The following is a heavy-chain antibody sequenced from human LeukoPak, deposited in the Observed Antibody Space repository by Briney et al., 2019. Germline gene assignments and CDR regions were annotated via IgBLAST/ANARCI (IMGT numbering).Heavy chain of an antibody. D-gene: IGHD3-22*01. CDR3: ARLPTPYYYDSSGYYFDY. Sequence: GESLKISCKGSGYSFTSYWIGWVRQMPGKGLEWMGIIYPGDSDTRCSPSFQGQVTISADKSISTAYLQWSSLKASDTAMYYCARLPTPYYYDSSGYYFDYWGQGTLVTVSS. V-gene: IGHV5-51*01. CDR2: IYPGDSDT. CDR1: GYSFTSYW. J-gene: IGHJ4*02.